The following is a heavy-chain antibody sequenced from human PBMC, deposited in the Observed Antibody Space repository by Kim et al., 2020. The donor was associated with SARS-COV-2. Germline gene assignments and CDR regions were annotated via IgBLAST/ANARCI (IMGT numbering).Heavy chain of an antibody. CDR2: IYYSGST. D-gene: IGHD6-19*01. V-gene: IGHV4-39*01. CDR3: ASSGATYSSGWYRVDPTRLNSFDP. CDR1: GGSISSSSYY. J-gene: IGHJ5*02. Sequence: SETLSLTCTVSGGSISSSSYYWGWIRQPPGKGLEWIGSIYYSGSTYYNPSLKSRVTISVDTSKNQFSLKLSSVTAADTAVYYCASSGATYSSGWYRVDPTRLNSFDPWGQGTLVTVSS.